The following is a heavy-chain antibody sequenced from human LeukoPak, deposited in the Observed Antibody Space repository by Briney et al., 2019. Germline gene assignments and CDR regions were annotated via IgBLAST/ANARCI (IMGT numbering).Heavy chain of an antibody. Sequence: GGSLRLSCAAFGFTVSSRYMSRVRQAPGKGLEWVSVIFSGGSTFYADSVKGRFTISRDNSKNTLYLQMNSLRAEDTAVYYCASGGGYPTYYYGMDVWGQGTTVTVSS. CDR3: ASGGGYPTYYYGMDV. CDR2: IFSGGST. J-gene: IGHJ6*02. V-gene: IGHV3-53*01. D-gene: IGHD3-10*01. CDR1: GFTVSSRY.